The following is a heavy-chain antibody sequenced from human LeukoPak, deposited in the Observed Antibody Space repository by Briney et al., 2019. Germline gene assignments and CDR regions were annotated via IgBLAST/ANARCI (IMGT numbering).Heavy chain of an antibody. V-gene: IGHV3-48*03. J-gene: IGHJ4*02. D-gene: IGHD1-26*01. Sequence: GGSLRLSCAASGFTFSSYEMNWVRQAPGKGLEWVSYISSSGSTIYYADSVKGRFTISRDNAKNSLYLQMNSLRAEDTAVYYCAKVGPPLGATTGFDYWGQGTLVTVSS. CDR1: GFTFSSYE. CDR3: AKVGPPLGATTGFDY. CDR2: ISSSGSTI.